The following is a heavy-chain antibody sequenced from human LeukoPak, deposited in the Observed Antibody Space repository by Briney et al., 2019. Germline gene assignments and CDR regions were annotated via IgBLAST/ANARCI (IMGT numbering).Heavy chain of an antibody. CDR3: ARQTAKNVDTARFDS. CDR1: GGSINNYY. CDR2: IYYSGTT. Sequence: PSETLSLTCAISGGSINNYYWSWIRQPPGKGLEWIGYIYYSGTTNYSPSLNSRVNISLDTAKNQFSLRLSSVTAADTAVYYCARQTAKNVDTARFDSWGQGTLVTVSS. J-gene: IGHJ4*02. V-gene: IGHV4-59*08. D-gene: IGHD5-18*01.